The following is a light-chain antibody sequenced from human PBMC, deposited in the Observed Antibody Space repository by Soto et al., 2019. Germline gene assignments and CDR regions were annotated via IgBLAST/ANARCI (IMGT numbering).Light chain of an antibody. CDR2: EVS. J-gene: IGLJ1*01. CDR1: SSDVGGYNY. V-gene: IGLV2-8*01. CDR3: SLYAGSNNPCV. Sequence: QSVLTQPPSASGSPGQSVTISCTGTSSDVGGYNYVSWYQHNPGKSPKLMIYEVSKRPSGVPDRFSGSKSGNTASLTVAGLQAEDEAYYCFSLYAGSNNPCVFGTGTKLTVL.